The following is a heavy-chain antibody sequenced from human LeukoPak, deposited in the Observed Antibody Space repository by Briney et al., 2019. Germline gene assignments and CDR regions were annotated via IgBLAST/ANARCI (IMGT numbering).Heavy chain of an antibody. D-gene: IGHD2-21*02. CDR2: ISGSGGST. Sequence: GGSLRLSCGAAGFTFSSYAMNWVRQAPGKGLEWVSGISGSGGSTYYADSVKGRSTISRDNSKNTLYLQMNSLRAEDTAVYYCAKPRYCGGDCYRYGMDVWGQGTTVTVSS. CDR3: AKPRYCGGDCYRYGMDV. V-gene: IGHV3-23*01. CDR1: GFTFSSYA. J-gene: IGHJ6*02.